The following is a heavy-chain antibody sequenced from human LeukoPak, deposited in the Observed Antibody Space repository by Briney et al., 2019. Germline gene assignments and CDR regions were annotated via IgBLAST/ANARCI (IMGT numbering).Heavy chain of an antibody. D-gene: IGHD4-17*01. CDR1: GFTFSSYS. CDR2: ISSSSSYI. J-gene: IGHJ4*02. CDR3: ARDPRSYGDYTRFDY. V-gene: IGHV3-21*04. Sequence: GGSLRLSCAASGFTFSSYSTNWVRQAPGKGLEWVSSISSSSSYIYYADSVKGRFTISRDNAKNSLYLQMNSLRAEDTAVYYCARDPRSYGDYTRFDYWGQGTLVTVSS.